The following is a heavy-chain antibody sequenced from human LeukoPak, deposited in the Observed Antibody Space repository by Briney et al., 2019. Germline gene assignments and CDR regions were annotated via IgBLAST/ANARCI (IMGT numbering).Heavy chain of an antibody. Sequence: SETLSLTCTVSGGSISSYYWSWLRQPPGKGLEWIGCIYYCGCTNFNPSLKSRVPISVDTFKNQFSLKLSSVTAADTAVYYCAREGGYSSGWPFDYWGQGTLVTVSS. D-gene: IGHD6-19*01. V-gene: IGHV4-59*01. J-gene: IGHJ4*02. CDR3: AREGGYSSGWPFDY. CDR2: IYYCGCT. CDR1: GGSISSYY.